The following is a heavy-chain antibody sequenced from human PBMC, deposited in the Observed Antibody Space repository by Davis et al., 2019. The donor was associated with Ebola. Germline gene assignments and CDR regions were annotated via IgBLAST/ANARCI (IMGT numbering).Heavy chain of an antibody. V-gene: IGHV1-2*06. CDR1: GYTFTNYY. CDR3: ARPMLPEVTHCGVDY. J-gene: IGHJ4*02. CDR2: IYPFNGAT. D-gene: IGHD1-14*01. Sequence: AASVKVSCKASGYTFTNYYMHWVRQAPGQGLEWMGRIYPFNGATNFADTFQGRVTMTTDMSITTAYMELSSLNSDDTAIYYCARPMLPEVTHCGVDYWGQGTLVTVSS.